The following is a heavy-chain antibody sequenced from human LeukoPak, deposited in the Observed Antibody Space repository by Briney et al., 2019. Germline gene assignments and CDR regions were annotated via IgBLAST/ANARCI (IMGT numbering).Heavy chain of an antibody. CDR1: GFTFDNND. Sequence: GGSLRLSCEVSGFTFDNNDMHWVRQSTGKGLEWVSAIGSAGYTYYADSVRGRFTISRDDSKNTLYLQMNDLRAEDTAVYYCITSSPQNYFDYWGQGTPVTVSS. CDR2: IGSAGYT. CDR3: ITSSPQNYFDY. D-gene: IGHD3-10*01. V-gene: IGHV3-13*01. J-gene: IGHJ4*02.